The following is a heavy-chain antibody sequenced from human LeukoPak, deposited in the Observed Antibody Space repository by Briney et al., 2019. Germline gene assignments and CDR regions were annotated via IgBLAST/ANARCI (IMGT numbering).Heavy chain of an antibody. D-gene: IGHD4-17*01. CDR1: GGPFSGYY. CDR2: INHSGST. CDR3: AREIRYLDY. Sequence: SETLSLTCAVYGGPFSGYYWSWIRQPPGKGLEWIGEINHSGSTNYNPSLKSRVTISVDTSKNQFSLKLSSVTAADTAVYYCAREIRYLDYWGQGTLVTVSS. V-gene: IGHV4-34*01. J-gene: IGHJ4*02.